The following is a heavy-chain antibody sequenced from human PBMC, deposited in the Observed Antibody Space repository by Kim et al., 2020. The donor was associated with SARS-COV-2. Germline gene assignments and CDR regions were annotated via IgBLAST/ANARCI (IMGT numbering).Heavy chain of an antibody. D-gene: IGHD2-2*01. J-gene: IGHJ4*02. CDR3: ASDPLTASWDF. V-gene: IGHV7-4-1*02. CDR2: INAYTGEP. Sequence: ASVKVSCKASGDTFTDYAVNWVRQAPGQGLEWMGWINAYTGEPTYAQDFTGRFVFSFDTTIMTAYLQISGLKTEDTAIYYCASDPLTASWDFWGQGTLV. CDR1: GDTFTDYA.